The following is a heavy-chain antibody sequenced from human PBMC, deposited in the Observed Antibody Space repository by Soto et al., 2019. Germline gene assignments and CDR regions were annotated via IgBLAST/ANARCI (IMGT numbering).Heavy chain of an antibody. Sequence: EVQLVESGGGLVQPGGSLRLSCAASGFTFSTYIMNWVRQAPGKGLEWVSYISSSSNTIYYADSVQGRFTISRANAKNSLYLQMNSLRDEDTAVYYCARAGAGLLGNFIFDYWGQGTLVTVPS. J-gene: IGHJ4*02. D-gene: IGHD6-19*01. CDR1: GFTFSTYI. V-gene: IGHV3-48*02. CDR3: ARAGAGLLGNFIFDY. CDR2: ISSSSNTI.